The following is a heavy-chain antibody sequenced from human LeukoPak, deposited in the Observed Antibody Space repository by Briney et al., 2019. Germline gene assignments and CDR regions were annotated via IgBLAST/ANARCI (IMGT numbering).Heavy chain of an antibody. CDR2: ISYDGGNK. V-gene: IGHV3-30*03. D-gene: IGHD3-10*01. CDR3: ATWVYGSGSYSLYYGMDV. CDR1: GFTFSSYG. Sequence: GGSLRLSCAASGFTFSSYGMHWVRQAPGKGLEWVAVISYDGGNKYYADSVKGRFTISRDNSKNTLYLQMNSLRAEDTAVYYCATWVYGSGSYSLYYGMDVWGQGTTVTVSS. J-gene: IGHJ6*02.